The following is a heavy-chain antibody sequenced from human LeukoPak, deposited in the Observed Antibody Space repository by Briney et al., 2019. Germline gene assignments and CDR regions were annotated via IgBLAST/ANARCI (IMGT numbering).Heavy chain of an antibody. CDR1: GGSFSGYY. D-gene: IGHD6-19*01. CDR3: ARSAPSDSSGWYLGGI. Sequence: KPSETLSLTCAVYGGSFSGYYRSWVRQPPGKGLEWVGEINHSGSTNYNPSLKSRVTISVDTSKNQFSLKLSSVTAADTAVYYCARSAPSDSSGWYLGGIWGQGTLVTVSS. CDR2: INHSGST. J-gene: IGHJ4*02. V-gene: IGHV4-34*01.